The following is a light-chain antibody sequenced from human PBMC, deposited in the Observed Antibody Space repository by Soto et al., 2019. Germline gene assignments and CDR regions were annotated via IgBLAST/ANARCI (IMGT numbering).Light chain of an antibody. CDR2: GAS. CDR1: QIVSSN. Sequence: EIVMTQSPATLSASPVERATLSFRASQIVSSNLAWYQQKPGQAPRLLIYGASSRATGIPDRFSGSGSGTDFTLTISRLEPEDFAVYYCQQYGSPITFGQGTRLEIK. J-gene: IGKJ5*01. V-gene: IGKV3-20*01. CDR3: QQYGSPIT.